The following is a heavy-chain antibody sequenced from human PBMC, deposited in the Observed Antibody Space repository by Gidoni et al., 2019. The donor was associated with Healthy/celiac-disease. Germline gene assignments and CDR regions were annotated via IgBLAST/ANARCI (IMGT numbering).Heavy chain of an antibody. Sequence: EVQLLESGGGLVQPGGSLRLSCAASVFTFSSYAMSWVRQAPGKGLEWVSDISGRGGSTYYADAVKGRFTISRDNSKNTLYLQMNSLRAEDTAVYYCAKDTYYYDSNGGRGDAFDIWGQGTMVTVSS. J-gene: IGHJ3*02. D-gene: IGHD3-22*01. CDR1: VFTFSSYA. CDR3: AKDTYYYDSNGGRGDAFDI. V-gene: IGHV3-23*01. CDR2: ISGRGGST.